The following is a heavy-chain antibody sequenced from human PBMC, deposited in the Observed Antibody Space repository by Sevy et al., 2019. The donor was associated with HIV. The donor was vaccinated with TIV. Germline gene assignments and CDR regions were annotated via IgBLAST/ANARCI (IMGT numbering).Heavy chain of an antibody. V-gene: IGHV3-30*18. J-gene: IGHJ3*02. CDR2: ISYDGGNK. CDR1: GFTFSKYG. D-gene: IGHD1-26*01. CDR3: AKPGKFSGSYLDAFDI. Sequence: GGSLRLSCVASGFTFSKYGMHWVRQAPGKGLEWVAVISYDGGNKYYADSVKGRFTISKDNFKNTLYLQMNSLRAEDTAISYCAKPGKFSGSYLDAFDIWGQGTMVTVSS.